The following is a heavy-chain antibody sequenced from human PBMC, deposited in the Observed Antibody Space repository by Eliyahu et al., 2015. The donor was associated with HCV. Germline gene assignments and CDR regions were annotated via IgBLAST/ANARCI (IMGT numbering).Heavy chain of an antibody. J-gene: IGHJ4*02. CDR3: ARGDWGPYRPGFDY. D-gene: IGHD3-16*02. Sequence: QVTLTESGPALVKPTQTLTLTCTFSGFSLNTREMSVSWIRQPPGKALEWLARIDWDGDKYYRASLQTRLTISKDTSRNQVVLTMTNMDPVDTATYYCARGDWGPYRPGFDYWGQGTLVTVSS. V-gene: IGHV2-70*15. CDR2: IDWDGDK. CDR1: GFSLNTREMS.